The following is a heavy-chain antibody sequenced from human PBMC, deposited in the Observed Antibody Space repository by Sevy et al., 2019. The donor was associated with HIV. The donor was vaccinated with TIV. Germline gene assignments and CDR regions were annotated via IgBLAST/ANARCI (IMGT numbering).Heavy chain of an antibody. CDR2: IWYDGSNK. CDR3: ARGGPQHYYYFGMDV. D-gene: IGHD2-21*01. J-gene: IGHJ6*02. V-gene: IGHV3-33*01. Sequence: GGSLRLSCAASGFTFSSYGMHWVRQAPGKGLEWVAVIWYDGSNKYYADSVKGRFTISRDNSKNTLYLQMTRLSAEDTTVYYGARGGPQHYYYFGMDVWGQGTTVTVSS. CDR1: GFTFSSYG.